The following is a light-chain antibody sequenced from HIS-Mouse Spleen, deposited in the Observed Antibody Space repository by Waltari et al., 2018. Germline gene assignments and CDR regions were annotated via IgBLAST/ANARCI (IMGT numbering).Light chain of an antibody. CDR3: CSYAGSYTWV. CDR2: DVS. Sequence: QSALTQPRSVSGSPRQSVTISCPGPSSDGGGYNYVPWYQQHPGKAPKLMIYDVSKRPSGVPDRFSGSKSGNTASLTISGLQAEDEADYYCCSYAGSYTWVFGGGTKLTVL. V-gene: IGLV2-11*01. J-gene: IGLJ3*02. CDR1: SSDGGGYNY.